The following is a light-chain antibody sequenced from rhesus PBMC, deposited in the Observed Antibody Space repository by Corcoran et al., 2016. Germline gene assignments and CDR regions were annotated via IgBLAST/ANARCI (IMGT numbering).Light chain of an antibody. J-gene: IGKJ2*01. CDR2: KAS. CDR1: ENVNKY. Sequence: DIQMTQSPSSLSASVGDRVTITCRARENVNKYLNWYQQKPGKAPKRLIYKASTLQSGVPSRFSGSGPRTDYTFTISRLQPEDVATYNCQHGHGTPYSFGQGTKGEIK. V-gene: IGKV1-74*01. CDR3: QHGHGTPYS.